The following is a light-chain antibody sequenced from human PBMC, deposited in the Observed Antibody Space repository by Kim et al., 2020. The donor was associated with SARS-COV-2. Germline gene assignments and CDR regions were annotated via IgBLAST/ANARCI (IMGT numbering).Light chain of an antibody. V-gene: IGLV3-9*01. CDR2: LYT. Sequence: SVARGQTSRITCEGKNIGTNNFRLYQQKPRQAPVLLIYLYTNRPSGIPERFSGSNSGNTATLTISRAQAGDEADYYCQVWDISTVIFGGGTQLTVL. J-gene: IGLJ2*01. CDR3: QVWDISTVI. CDR1: NIGTNN.